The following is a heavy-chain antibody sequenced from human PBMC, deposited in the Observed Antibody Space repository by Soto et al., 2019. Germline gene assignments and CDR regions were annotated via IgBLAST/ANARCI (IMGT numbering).Heavy chain of an antibody. D-gene: IGHD6-19*01. CDR2: ISAYNGNT. J-gene: IGHJ6*02. Sequence: QVQLVQSGAEVKKPGASVRVSCKASGYTFTSYGISWVRQAPGQGLEWMGWISAYNGNTKYAQILQGRVTMTTDTPTRTGYMELCSLRSDDTRVYFCARGAVAGVYYYYYGMDVWGHGTTVTVS. CDR1: GYTFTSYG. CDR3: ARGAVAGVYYYYYGMDV. V-gene: IGHV1-18*01.